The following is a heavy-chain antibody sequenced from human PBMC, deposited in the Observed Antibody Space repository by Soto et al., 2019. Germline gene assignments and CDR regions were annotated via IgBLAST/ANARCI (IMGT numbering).Heavy chain of an antibody. D-gene: IGHD3-22*01. V-gene: IGHV3-53*01. CDR1: CFSVMTNY. J-gene: IGHJ4*02. CDR3: VRATYFSDSSGYTRCLDY. Sequence: GGSLRLSCVSSCFSVMTNYMTWVRQAPGKGLEWVSVIYTAGHTNYANSVKGRFTVSRDTSQNTVYLQMNSLKTEDTAVYYCVRATYFSDSSGYTRCLDYWGQGTLVTVSS. CDR2: IYTAGHT.